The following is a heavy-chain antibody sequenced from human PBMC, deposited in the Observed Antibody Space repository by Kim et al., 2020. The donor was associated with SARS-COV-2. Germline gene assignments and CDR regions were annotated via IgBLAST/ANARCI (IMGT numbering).Heavy chain of an antibody. Sequence: SETLSLTCAVYGGSFSGYYWSWIRQPPGKGLEWIGEINHSGSTNYNPSLKSRVTISVDTSKNQFSLKLSSVTAADTAVYYCARAMVPSGMDVWGQGTTVTVSS. V-gene: IGHV4-34*01. CDR2: INHSGST. CDR3: ARAMVPSGMDV. CDR1: GGSFSGYY. J-gene: IGHJ6*02. D-gene: IGHD3-10*01.